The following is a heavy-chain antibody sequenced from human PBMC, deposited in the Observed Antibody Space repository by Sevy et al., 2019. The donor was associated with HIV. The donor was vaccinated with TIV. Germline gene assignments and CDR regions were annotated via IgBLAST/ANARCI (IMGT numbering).Heavy chain of an antibody. D-gene: IGHD3-22*01. V-gene: IGHV4-39*01. J-gene: IGHJ4*02. CDR1: GGSISSSSYY. Sequence: SETLSLTCAVSGGSISSSSYYWGWIRQPPGKGLEWIGSFYYSGSTYYNPSLKSRVTISVDPSKNQFSLKLSSVTAADTAVYYCARLGNAKYYYDSSGYFQIDYWGQRTLVTVSS. CDR3: ARLGNAKYYYDSSGYFQIDY. CDR2: FYYSGST.